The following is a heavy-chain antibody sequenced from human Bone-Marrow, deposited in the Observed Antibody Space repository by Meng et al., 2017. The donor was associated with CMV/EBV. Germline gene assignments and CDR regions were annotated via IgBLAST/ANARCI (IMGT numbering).Heavy chain of an antibody. D-gene: IGHD2-21*01. J-gene: IGHJ6*01. CDR3: ASENCGGDCYPDPYYYYTMDV. CDR2: INPNSGGT. CDR1: GYTFTGYY. Sequence: ASVKVSCKASGYTFTGYYMHWVRQAPGQGLEWMGWINPNSGGTNYAQKFQGRVTMTRDTSISTAYMELSRLRSEDTAVYYCASENCGGDCYPDPYYYYTMDVWGQGTTVTVSS. V-gene: IGHV1-2*02.